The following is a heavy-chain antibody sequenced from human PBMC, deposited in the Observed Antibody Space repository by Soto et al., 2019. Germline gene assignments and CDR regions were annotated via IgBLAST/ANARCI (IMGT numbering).Heavy chain of an antibody. D-gene: IGHD5-12*01. V-gene: IGHV1-69*02. CDR3: ARASMATHLLDP. J-gene: IGHJ5*02. CDR1: GGTFSSYT. Sequence: QVQLVQPGAEVKKPGSSVKVSCKASGGTFSSYTISWVRQAPGQGLEWMGRIIPILGIANYAQRFQGRVTITADKSTSTAYMELSSLRSEDTAVYYCARASMATHLLDPWGQGTLVTVSS. CDR2: IIPILGIA.